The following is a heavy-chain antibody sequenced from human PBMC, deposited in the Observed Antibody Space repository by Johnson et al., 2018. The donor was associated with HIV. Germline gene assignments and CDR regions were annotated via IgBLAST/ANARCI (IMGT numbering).Heavy chain of an antibody. CDR3: SVYFGTAFDF. J-gene: IGHJ3*01. Sequence: EQLVESGGGLVKPGGSLRLSCAVYGLSFSKAWMSWVRQAPGKGLEWVGRIKTKTEGGTTDYAASVKGRFTISRDDSKNTLYLQMNRLKTEDTAVYYCSVYFGTAFDFWGQGTMVTVSS. D-gene: IGHD6-25*01. V-gene: IGHV3-15*01. CDR1: GLSFSKAW. CDR2: IKTKTEGGTT.